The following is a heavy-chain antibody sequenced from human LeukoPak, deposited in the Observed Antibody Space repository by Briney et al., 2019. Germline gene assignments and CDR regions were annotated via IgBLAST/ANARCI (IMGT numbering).Heavy chain of an antibody. CDR2: ISANGGDI. Sequence: PGGSLRLSCAASGFNFGVHYMSWLRQAPGKRPEWISYISANGGDIAYADSVKGRFTISRDNAKNSLHLQMNRLRVEDTAVYHCVRHSGRAGGQWGQGTLIAFSS. J-gene: IGHJ4*02. D-gene: IGHD3-10*01. CDR1: GFNFGVHY. V-gene: IGHV3-11*01. CDR3: VRHSGRAGGQ.